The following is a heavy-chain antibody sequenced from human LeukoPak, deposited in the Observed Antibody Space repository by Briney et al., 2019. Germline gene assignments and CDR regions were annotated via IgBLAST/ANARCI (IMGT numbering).Heavy chain of an antibody. CDR1: GFSFSSYA. V-gene: IGHV3-23*01. J-gene: IGHJ4*02. CDR2: ISGSGGST. D-gene: IGHD2-2*01. CDR3: AKASFGTSSFDY. Sequence: GGSLRLSCAASGFSFSSYAMSWVRQAPGKGLEWVAAISGSGGSTYYADSVKGRFTISRDNSKNTLYLQMNSLRAEDTAVYYCAKASFGTSSFDYWGQGTLVTVSS.